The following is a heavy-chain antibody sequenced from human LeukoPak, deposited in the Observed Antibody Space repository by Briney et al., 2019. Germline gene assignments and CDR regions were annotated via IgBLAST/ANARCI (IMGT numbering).Heavy chain of an antibody. V-gene: IGHV4-39*01. D-gene: IGHD4-17*01. CDR2: FIYNGYG. CDR3: GRHPPHGAFHY. CDR1: GDSVSSSRDY. Sequence: SETLSLTCTVSGDSVSSSRDYWGRIRQPPGKGLEWFGSFIYNGYGSYSPSLKSRLTMYEHPSNSHHCLKLTSVTAADTAVSYSGRHPPHGAFHYRGQSTLVTLSS. J-gene: IGHJ4*02.